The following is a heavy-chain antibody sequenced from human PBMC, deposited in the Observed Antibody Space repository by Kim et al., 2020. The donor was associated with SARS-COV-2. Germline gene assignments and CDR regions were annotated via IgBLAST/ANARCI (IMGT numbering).Heavy chain of an antibody. CDR1: GFTFSSYA. CDR3: ARDHCSSTSCYGPTDY. D-gene: IGHD2-2*01. J-gene: IGHJ4*02. V-gene: IGHV3-30-3*01. Sequence: GGSLRLSCAASGFTFSSYAMHWVRQAPGKGLEWVAVISYDGSNKYYADSVKGRFTISRDNSKNTLYLQMNSLRAEDTAVYYCARDHCSSTSCYGPTDYWGQGTLVTVSS. CDR2: ISYDGSNK.